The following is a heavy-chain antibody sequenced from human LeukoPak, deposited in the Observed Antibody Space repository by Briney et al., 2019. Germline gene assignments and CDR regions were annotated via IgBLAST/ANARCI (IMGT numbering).Heavy chain of an antibody. J-gene: IGHJ4*02. V-gene: IGHV1-18*01. CDR3: VRDWSVTMVPGY. Sequence: ASVKVSCKASGYTFTSYGISWVRQAPGQGLEWMGWISAYNGNTNYAQKLQGRVTMTTDTSTSTAYMELRSLRSDDTAVYYCVRDWSVTMVPGYWGQGTLVTVSS. CDR1: GYTFTSYG. D-gene: IGHD3-10*01. CDR2: ISAYNGNT.